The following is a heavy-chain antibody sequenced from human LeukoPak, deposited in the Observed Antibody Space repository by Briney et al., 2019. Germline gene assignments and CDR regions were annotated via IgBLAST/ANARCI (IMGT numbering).Heavy chain of an antibody. V-gene: IGHV3-66*01. CDR3: SYYYGSEEYYFDY. Sequence: GGSLRLSCAASGFTVSSNYMSWVRQAPGKVLEWVSVIYSGGSTYYADSVKGRFTISRDNSKNTLYLQMNSLRAEDTAVYYCSYYYGSEEYYFDYWGQGTLVTVSS. D-gene: IGHD3-10*01. CDR2: IYSGGST. J-gene: IGHJ4*02. CDR1: GFTVSSNY.